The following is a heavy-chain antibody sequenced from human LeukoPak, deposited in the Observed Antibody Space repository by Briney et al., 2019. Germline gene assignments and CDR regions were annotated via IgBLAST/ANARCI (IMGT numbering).Heavy chain of an antibody. CDR3: AREPRAYYHDSSGYWRMDYFDY. J-gene: IGHJ4*02. CDR1: GGTFSSYA. CDR2: IIPILGIA. V-gene: IGHV1-69*04. Sequence: SVKVSCKASGGTFSSYAISWVRQAPGQGLEWMGRIIPILGIANYAQKFQGRVTITADKSTSTAYMELSSLRSEDTAVYYCAREPRAYYHDSSGYWRMDYFDYWGQGTLVTVSS. D-gene: IGHD3-22*01.